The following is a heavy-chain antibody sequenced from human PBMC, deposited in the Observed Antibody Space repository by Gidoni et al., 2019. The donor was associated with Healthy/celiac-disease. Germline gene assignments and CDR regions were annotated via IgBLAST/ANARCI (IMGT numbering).Heavy chain of an antibody. D-gene: IGHD5-12*01. CDR2: ISGSGGST. CDR3: AKDLSVYDCSDY. V-gene: IGHV3-23*01. CDR1: GFTFSSYA. J-gene: IGHJ4*02. Sequence: EVQLLESGGGLVQPGGSLRLSCAASGFTFSSYAMIWVRQAPGKGLEWVSAISGSGGSTDYADSVKGRFTISRDNSKNTLYLQMNSLRAEDTAVYYCAKDLSVYDCSDYWGQGTLVTVSS.